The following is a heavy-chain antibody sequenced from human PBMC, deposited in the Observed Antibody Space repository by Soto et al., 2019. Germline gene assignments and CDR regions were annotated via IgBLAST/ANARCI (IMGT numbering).Heavy chain of an antibody. J-gene: IGHJ4*02. Sequence: VQLVESGGGVVQPGRSLRLSCAASGFTFSDYAMHWVRQAPGKGLEWVAVVSHDGRNTHYADSVKGRFTISRDSSKNTVSLEMTSPSAEATAVYSCAKGGRQWLVTSDFNYWGQGALVTVSS. D-gene: IGHD6-19*01. CDR3: AKGGRQWLVTSDFNY. CDR2: VSHDGRNT. CDR1: GFTFSDYA. V-gene: IGHV3-30*18.